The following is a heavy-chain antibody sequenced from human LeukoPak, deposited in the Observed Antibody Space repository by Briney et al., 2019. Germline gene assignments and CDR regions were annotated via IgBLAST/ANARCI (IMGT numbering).Heavy chain of an antibody. CDR1: GHTFTTDD. CDR3: ATDAGYWLDP. D-gene: IGHD1-14*01. J-gene: IGHJ5*02. Sequence: ASVKVSCKASGHTFTTDDINWVRQAPGHGLEWMGWMNPKTGNTGYAQKFQGRVTMTRDTSISTAYMELSSLRSDDTAAYYCATDAGYWLDPWGQGTLVTVS. V-gene: IGHV1-8*01. CDR2: MNPKTGNT.